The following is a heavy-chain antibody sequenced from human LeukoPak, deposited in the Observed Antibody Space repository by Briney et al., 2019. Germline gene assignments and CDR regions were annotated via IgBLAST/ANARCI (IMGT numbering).Heavy chain of an antibody. D-gene: IGHD1-1*01. CDR2: INHSGST. J-gene: IGHJ4*02. V-gene: IGHV4-34*01. Sequence: SETLSLTCAVYGGSFSGYYWSWIRQPPGKGLEWIGEINHSGSTNYNPSLKSRVTISVDTSKNQFSLKLSSVTAADTAVYYCARSPGTTLFDYWGQGTLVTVSS. CDR3: ARSPGTTLFDY. CDR1: GGSFSGYY.